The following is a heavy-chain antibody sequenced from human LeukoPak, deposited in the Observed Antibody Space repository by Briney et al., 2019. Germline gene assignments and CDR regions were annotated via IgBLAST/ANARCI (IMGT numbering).Heavy chain of an antibody. CDR2: IYYSGST. CDR3: ARGELLTFFDY. Sequence: SKTLSLTCTVSGGSISSYYWSWIRQPPGKGLEWIGYIYYSGSTNYNPSLKSRVTISVDTSKNQFSLKLSPVTAADTAVYYCARGELLTFFDYWGQGTLVTVSS. J-gene: IGHJ4*02. CDR1: GGSISSYY. V-gene: IGHV4-59*01. D-gene: IGHD3-10*01.